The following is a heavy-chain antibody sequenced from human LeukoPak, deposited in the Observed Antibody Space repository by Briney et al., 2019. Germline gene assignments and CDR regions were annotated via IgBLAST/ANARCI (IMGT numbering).Heavy chain of an antibody. D-gene: IGHD3-9*01. V-gene: IGHV3-33*01. Sequence: GGSLRLSCAASGFTFSSYGMHWVRQAPGKGLEWVAVIWYGGSNKYYADSVKGRFTISRDNSKNTLYLQMNSLRAEDTAVYYCAREVPTIYFDYWGQGTLVTVSS. CDR1: GFTFSSYG. CDR2: IWYGGSNK. CDR3: AREVPTIYFDY. J-gene: IGHJ4*02.